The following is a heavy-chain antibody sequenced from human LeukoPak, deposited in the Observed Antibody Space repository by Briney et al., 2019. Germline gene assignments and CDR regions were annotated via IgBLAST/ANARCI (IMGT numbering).Heavy chain of an antibody. D-gene: IGHD3-10*01. J-gene: IGHJ6*03. CDR2: ISASGGST. V-gene: IGHV3-23*01. Sequence: GGSLRLSCAASGFTLSSYAMSWVRQAPGKGLEWVSSISASGGSTNYADSVKGRFTISRDNSKNTVYLQMNSLRAEDTAVYYCASDGAKFGALTYYYYYMDVWGKGTTVTVSS. CDR1: GFTLSSYA. CDR3: ASDGAKFGALTYYYYYMDV.